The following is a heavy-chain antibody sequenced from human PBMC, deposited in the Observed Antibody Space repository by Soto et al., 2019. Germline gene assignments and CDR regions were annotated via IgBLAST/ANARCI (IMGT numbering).Heavy chain of an antibody. CDR3: ATVGDILTGKGGYYYYGMDV. CDR2: FDPEDGET. V-gene: IGHV1-24*01. CDR1: GYTLTELS. J-gene: IGHJ6*02. D-gene: IGHD3-9*01. Sequence: ASLKVSCKVSGYTLTELSMHLVRQAPGKGLEWMGGFDPEDGETIYAQKFQGRVTMTEDTSTDTAYMELSSLRSEDTAVYYCATVGDILTGKGGYYYYGMDVWGQGTTVTVSS.